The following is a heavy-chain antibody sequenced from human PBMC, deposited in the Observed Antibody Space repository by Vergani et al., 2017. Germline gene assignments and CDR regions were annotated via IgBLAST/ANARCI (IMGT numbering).Heavy chain of an antibody. CDR2: ITAIGSA. CDR1: GGSLSGYF. J-gene: IGHJ4*02. CDR3: ASRRPRLNLGSKSNAGTFDS. D-gene: IGHD3-10*01. Sequence: QVHLQQRGAGVSKPSETLSLTCGVIGGSLSGYFWSWIGQPPGRGLEWIGEITAIGSAKYSPSATSRVTISVATSRGEFTLTVTSVTAADTGLYFCASRRPRLNLGSKSNAGTFDSWGQGTLVTVSS. V-gene: IGHV4-34*02.